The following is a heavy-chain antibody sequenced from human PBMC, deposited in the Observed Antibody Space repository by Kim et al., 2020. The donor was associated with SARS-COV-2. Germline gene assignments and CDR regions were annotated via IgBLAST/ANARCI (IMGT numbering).Heavy chain of an antibody. Sequence: GESLKISCKGSGYSFSTYWIGWVRQMPGKGLEWMGNIYPGDSDTRYSPSFQGQVTMSVDKSIGTAYLQWSSLKASDTAMYYCARVPPYSSSWYPYFQHWGQGTLVTVSS. V-gene: IGHV5-51*01. J-gene: IGHJ1*01. CDR2: IYPGDSDT. D-gene: IGHD6-13*01. CDR3: ARVPPYSSSWYPYFQH. CDR1: GYSFSTYW.